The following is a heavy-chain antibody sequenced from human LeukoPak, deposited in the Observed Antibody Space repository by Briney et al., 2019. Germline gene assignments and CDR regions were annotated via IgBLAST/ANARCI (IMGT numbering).Heavy chain of an antibody. D-gene: IGHD6-19*01. CDR2: INPDSGGT. CDR3: ARDLHEIRITVADYYFDY. CDR1: GYIFTGYY. Sequence: ASVKVSCKASGYIFTGYYIHWVRQAPGQGLEWMGWINPDSGGTHYAQKFQGRVTMTRDTSISTVNMELSRLTSDGTAVYYCARDLHEIRITVADYYFDYWGQGTLVTVSS. V-gene: IGHV1-2*02. J-gene: IGHJ4*02.